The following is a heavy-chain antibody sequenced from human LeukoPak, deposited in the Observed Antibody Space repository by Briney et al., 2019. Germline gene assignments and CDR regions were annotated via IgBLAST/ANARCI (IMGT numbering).Heavy chain of an antibody. CDR3: AKGLPRFSSGCQGGDY. CDR2: ISYNGSNK. V-gene: IGHV3-30*04. CDR1: GFTFSSYA. Sequence: GGSLRLSCAASGFTFSSYAMHWVRQAPGKGLEWVAVISYNGSNKKYADSVKGRFTNSRDNSKNTLYLQMNSLRAEDTAVYYLAKGLPRFSSGCQGGDYWGQGTLVTVSS. J-gene: IGHJ4*02. D-gene: IGHD6-19*01.